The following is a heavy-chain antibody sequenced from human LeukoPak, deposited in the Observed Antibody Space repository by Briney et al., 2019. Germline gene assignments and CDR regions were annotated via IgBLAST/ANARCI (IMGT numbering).Heavy chain of an antibody. D-gene: IGHD3-3*01. J-gene: IGHJ3*02. CDR3: ARDLCLRFSTCADAFDI. V-gene: IGHV4-39*07. CDR1: GGSISSSSYY. Sequence: SETLSLTCTVSGGSISSSSYYWGWIRQPPGKGLEWIGSIYYSGSTYYNPSLKSRVTISVDTSKNQFSLKLSSVTAADTAVYYCARDLCLRFSTCADAFDIWGQGTMVTVSS. CDR2: IYYSGST.